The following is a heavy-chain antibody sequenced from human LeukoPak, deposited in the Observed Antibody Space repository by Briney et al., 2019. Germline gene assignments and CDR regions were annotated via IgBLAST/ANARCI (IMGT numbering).Heavy chain of an antibody. J-gene: IGHJ4*02. CDR3: ARDRYNYPFDY. V-gene: IGHV3-21*01. Sequence: GGSLRLSCAASGFSFSSYTMNWVRQAPGMGLEWVSSISYRSKYIYYADSVRGRFTISRDNAKNSLYLQMNSLRAEDTAVYYCARDRYNYPFDYWGQGTLVTVSS. CDR1: GFSFSSYT. CDR2: ISYRSKYI. D-gene: IGHD1-1*01.